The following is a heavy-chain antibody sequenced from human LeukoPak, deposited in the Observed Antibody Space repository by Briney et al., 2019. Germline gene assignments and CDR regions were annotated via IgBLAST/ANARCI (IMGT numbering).Heavy chain of an antibody. Sequence: GGSLRLSCAASGFTFSSYAMSWVRQAPGKGLEWVSAISGSGGSTYYADSVKGRFTISRDNSKNMLYLQMNSLRAEDTAVYYCAKDRSLYYDFWSGYYYFDYWGQGTPVTVSS. D-gene: IGHD3-3*01. V-gene: IGHV3-23*01. J-gene: IGHJ4*02. CDR1: GFTFSSYA. CDR2: ISGSGGST. CDR3: AKDRSLYYDFWSGYYYFDY.